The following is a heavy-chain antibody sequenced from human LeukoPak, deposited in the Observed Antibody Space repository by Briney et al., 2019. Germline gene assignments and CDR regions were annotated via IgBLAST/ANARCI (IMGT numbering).Heavy chain of an antibody. V-gene: IGHV4-34*01. J-gene: IGHJ6*02. CDR2: INHSGST. Sequence: SETLSLTCTVSGGSISRYYWSWIRQPPGKGLEWIGEINHSGSTNYNPSLKSRVTISVDTSKNQFSLKLSSVTAADTAVYYCARGDPYYDILTGYPNYYYYYGMDVWGQGTTVTVSS. D-gene: IGHD3-9*01. CDR1: GGSISRYY. CDR3: ARGDPYYDILTGYPNYYYYYGMDV.